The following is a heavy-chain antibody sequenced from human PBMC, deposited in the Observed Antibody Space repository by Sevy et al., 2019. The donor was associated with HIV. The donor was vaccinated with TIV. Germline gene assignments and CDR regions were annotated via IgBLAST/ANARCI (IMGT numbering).Heavy chain of an antibody. Sequence: GESLKISCAASGFTFSSYGMHWVRQAPGKGLEWVAVISYDGSNKYYADSVKGRFTISRDNSKNTLYLQMNSLGAEDTAVYYCAKASPYLTIFGVVIGGYFDYWGQGTLVTVSS. D-gene: IGHD3-3*01. CDR2: ISYDGSNK. CDR3: AKASPYLTIFGVVIGGYFDY. V-gene: IGHV3-30*18. J-gene: IGHJ4*02. CDR1: GFTFSSYG.